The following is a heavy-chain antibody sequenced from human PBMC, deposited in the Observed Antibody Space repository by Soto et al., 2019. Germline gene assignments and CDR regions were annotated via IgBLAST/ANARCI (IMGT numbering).Heavy chain of an antibody. D-gene: IGHD3-22*01. CDR1: GYSFTSYW. V-gene: IGHV5-51*01. J-gene: IGHJ4*02. CDR3: ARHYDYYDSSSFDY. CDR2: IYPGDSDT. Sequence: GESLKISCNGSGYSFTSYWISWVRQMPWKGLEWMGIIYPGDSDTRYSPSFQGQFTTSADKSISTAYLQWSSLKASDTAMYYCARHYDYYDSSSFDYWGQGTLVTVS.